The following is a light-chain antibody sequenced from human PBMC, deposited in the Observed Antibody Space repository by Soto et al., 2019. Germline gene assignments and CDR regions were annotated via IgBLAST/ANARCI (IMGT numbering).Light chain of an antibody. Sequence: QSALTQPASVSGSPGQSITISCTGTSSDVGGYNYVSWYQQHPGKAPKLMIYEVSNRPSGVPDRFSGSKSGTSASLAITRLQAEDEADYYCQSYDISLHNYVFGTGTKLTVL. V-gene: IGLV2-14*01. CDR2: EVS. CDR3: QSYDISLHNYV. CDR1: SSDVGGYNY. J-gene: IGLJ1*01.